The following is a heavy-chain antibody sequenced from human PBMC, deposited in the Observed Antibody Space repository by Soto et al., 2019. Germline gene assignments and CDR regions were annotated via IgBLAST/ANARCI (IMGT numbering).Heavy chain of an antibody. CDR3: ARDRGGYDY. V-gene: IGHV4-59*01. J-gene: IGHJ4*02. CDR1: GGSISSYY. CDR2: IYYSGST. D-gene: IGHD5-12*01. Sequence: SETLSLTCTVSGGSISSYYWSWIRQPPGKGLEWIGYIYYSGSTNYNPSLKSRVTISVDTSKNQFSLKLSSVTAADTAVYYCARDRGGYDYWGQGTLVTVSS.